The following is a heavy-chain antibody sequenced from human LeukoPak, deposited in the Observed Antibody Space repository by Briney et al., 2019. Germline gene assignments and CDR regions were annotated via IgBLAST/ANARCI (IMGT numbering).Heavy chain of an antibody. J-gene: IGHJ4*02. V-gene: IGHV4-38-2*02. CDR2: IHYTGKP. CDR3: ARGFYGAGSHFDY. Sequence: SETLSLTCTVSGYSITNGFYWTWIRPPPGKGLEWIGQIHYTGKPDYNPSLKSRITISVDTSKNQVSLRLTSVTAADTAVYYCARGFYGAGSHFDYWGQGTLVTVSS. CDR1: GYSITNGFY. D-gene: IGHD3-10*01.